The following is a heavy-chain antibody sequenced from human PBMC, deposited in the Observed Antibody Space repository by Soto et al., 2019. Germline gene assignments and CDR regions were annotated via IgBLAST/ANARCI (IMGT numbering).Heavy chain of an antibody. V-gene: IGHV1-69*01. D-gene: IGHD6-6*01. Sequence: QVQLVQSGAEVKKPGSSVKVSCKASGGTFSSYAISWVRQAAGQGLEWMGGIIPSFGTANYGQKFQGRVTITADEFTSTAYMELGSLRSEDTAVYYCARVPYSSSGFYYYYGMDVWGQGTTVTVSS. J-gene: IGHJ6*02. CDR1: GGTFSSYA. CDR2: IIPSFGTA. CDR3: ARVPYSSSGFYYYYGMDV.